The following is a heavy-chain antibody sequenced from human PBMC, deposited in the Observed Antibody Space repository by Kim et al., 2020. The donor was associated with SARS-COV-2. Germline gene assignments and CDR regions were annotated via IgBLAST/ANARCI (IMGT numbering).Heavy chain of an antibody. Sequence: SLRGRVTITVDTSKKQLSLKLSSVTAADTAVYYCARRELDYGDYGGAFDVWGQGTMVTVSS. CDR3: ARRELDYGDYGGAFDV. V-gene: IGHV4-39*01. D-gene: IGHD4-17*01. J-gene: IGHJ3*01.